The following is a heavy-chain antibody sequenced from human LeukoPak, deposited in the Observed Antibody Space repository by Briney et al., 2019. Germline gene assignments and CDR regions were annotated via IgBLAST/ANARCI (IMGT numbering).Heavy chain of an antibody. CDR1: GASINKYY. V-gene: IGHV4-59*08. Sequence: PSETLSLTCTVSGASINKYYWNWVRQPPGKGLEWIGNFFYSGSTRYNPSLKSRVTISGDMSNNQFSLRLTSLTAADTAVYYCARNAGTKDYYYGMDVWGQGTTVIVSS. J-gene: IGHJ6*02. CDR2: FFYSGST. CDR3: ARNAGTKDYYYGMDV. D-gene: IGHD2-2*01.